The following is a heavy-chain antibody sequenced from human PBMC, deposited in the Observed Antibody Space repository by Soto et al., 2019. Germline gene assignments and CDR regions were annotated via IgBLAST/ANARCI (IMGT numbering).Heavy chain of an antibody. D-gene: IGHD5-18*01. CDR1: GGSFSGYY. CDR3: AREGLDLYSYRLGRLGWLDP. V-gene: IGHV4-34*01. CDR2: INHSGST. Sequence: SETLSLTCAVYGGSFSGYYWSWIRQPPGKGLEWIGEINHSGSTNYNPSLKSRVTISVDTSKNQFSLKLSSVTAADTAVYYCAREGLDLYSYRLGRLGWLDPCGQGPLVTVYS. J-gene: IGHJ5*02.